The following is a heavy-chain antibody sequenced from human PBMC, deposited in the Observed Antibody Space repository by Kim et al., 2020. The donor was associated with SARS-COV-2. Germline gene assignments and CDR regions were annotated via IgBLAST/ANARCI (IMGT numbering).Heavy chain of an antibody. CDR3: AREGQYDFWSGSGYNWFDP. CDR2: IYYSGST. J-gene: IGHJ5*02. CDR1: GGSISSYY. Sequence: SETLSLTCTVSGGSISSYYWSWIRQPPGKGLEWIGYIYYSGSTNYNPSLKSRVTISVDTSKNQFSLKLSSVTAADTAVYYCAREGQYDFWSGSGYNWFDPWGQGTLVTVSS. D-gene: IGHD3-3*01. V-gene: IGHV4-59*13.